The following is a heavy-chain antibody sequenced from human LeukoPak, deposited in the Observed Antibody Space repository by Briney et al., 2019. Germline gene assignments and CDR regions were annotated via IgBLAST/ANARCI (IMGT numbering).Heavy chain of an antibody. D-gene: IGHD3-22*01. CDR3: AGVITP. J-gene: IGHJ5*02. CDR1: GFTFSSYW. V-gene: IGHV3-21*01. Sequence: PGGSLRLSCVASGFTFSSYWMAWVRQAPGKGLEWVSSISSTGSYIYYADSVKGRFTISRDNAKNSLYLQMNSLRAEDTAVYYCAGVITPWGQGTLVTVSS. CDR2: ISSTGSYI.